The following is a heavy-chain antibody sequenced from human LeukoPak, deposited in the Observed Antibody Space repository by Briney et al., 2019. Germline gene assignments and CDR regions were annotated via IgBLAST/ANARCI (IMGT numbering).Heavy chain of an antibody. CDR3: AKDYYYDSSGYYSGGAFDV. J-gene: IGHJ3*01. CDR2: ISGRGDGT. Sequence: GRSLRLSCAASGFTFSAFGMSWVRQAPGKGLEWVSSISGRGDGTDHAESVKGRFTVSRENFKNTVFLQMNSLRVEDTAVYYCAKDYYYDSSGYYSGGAFDVWGQGTMVTVSS. V-gene: IGHV3-23*01. D-gene: IGHD3-22*01. CDR1: GFTFSAFG.